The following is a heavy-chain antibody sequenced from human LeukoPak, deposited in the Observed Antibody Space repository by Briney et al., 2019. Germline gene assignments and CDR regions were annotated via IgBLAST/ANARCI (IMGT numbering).Heavy chain of an antibody. J-gene: IGHJ5*02. CDR3: ASLYGSGPNWFDP. CDR2: ISGSSSYL. CDR1: GFTLSNYN. V-gene: IGHV3-21*01. Sequence: GGSLRLSCAASGFTLSNYNMNWVRQAPGKGLEWASSISGSSSYLFFADSVKGRFTISRDNTKNSLYLQMNSLRVDDTAVYYCASLYGSGPNWFDPWGQGTLVTVSS. D-gene: IGHD3-10*01.